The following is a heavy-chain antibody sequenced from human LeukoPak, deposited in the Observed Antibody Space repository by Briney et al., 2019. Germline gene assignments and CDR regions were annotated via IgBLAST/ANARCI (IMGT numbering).Heavy chain of an antibody. J-gene: IGHJ3*01. CDR2: IGASGEST. Sequence: GSLRLSCAASGFTFSVAAMTWVRQAPGKGLEWVSLIGASGESTYYADSVKGRFTISRDNSKNTLSLQMNSLRVEGTAMYFCAKDIQLSTWGLGTMVTVSS. D-gene: IGHD5-24*01. CDR1: GFTFSVAA. CDR3: AKDIQLST. V-gene: IGHV3-23*01.